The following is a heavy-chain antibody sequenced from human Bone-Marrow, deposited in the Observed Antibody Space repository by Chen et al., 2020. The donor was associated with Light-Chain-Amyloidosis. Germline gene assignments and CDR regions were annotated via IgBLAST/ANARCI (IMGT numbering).Heavy chain of an antibody. Sequence: VQLVESGGGAVQPGGFLRLSCAASGFSIDTYWLHWVRQAPGKGLVWVSRISGDGSSRSYADSVKGRFTISRDNVKNILYLEMNSLRVEDTATYYCARDLTTVTVWGQGTTVTVSS. CDR3: ARDLTTVTV. CDR2: ISGDGSSR. CDR1: GFSIDTYW. V-gene: IGHV3-74*01. D-gene: IGHD4-17*01. J-gene: IGHJ6*02.